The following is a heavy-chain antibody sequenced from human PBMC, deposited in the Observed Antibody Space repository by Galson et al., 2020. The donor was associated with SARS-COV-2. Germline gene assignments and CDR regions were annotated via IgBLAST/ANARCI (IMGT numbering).Heavy chain of an antibody. V-gene: IGHV4-34*01. J-gene: IGHJ4*02. Sequence: KSRVTISVDTSKNQFSLKLSSVTAADTAVYYCAREPTYGYSSGWYKVEDYWGQGALVTVSS. CDR3: AREPTYGYSSGWYKVEDY. D-gene: IGHD6-19*01.